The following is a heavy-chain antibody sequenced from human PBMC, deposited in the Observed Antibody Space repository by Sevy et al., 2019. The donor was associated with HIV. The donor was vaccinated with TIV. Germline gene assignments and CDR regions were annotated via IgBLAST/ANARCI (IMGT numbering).Heavy chain of an antibody. CDR2: INHSGIT. CDR3: VRQDLATAAPRPY. D-gene: IGHD6-6*01. J-gene: IGHJ4*02. Sequence: SETLSLTCTVHGEPFSGYYWSWIRQPPGKGLEWIGEINHSGITHYNPSLKSRVTLSVDTCKNHFSLKLSSVTAADTAVYYCVRQDLATAAPRPYWGQGSLVTVSS. CDR1: GEPFSGYY. V-gene: IGHV4-34*01.